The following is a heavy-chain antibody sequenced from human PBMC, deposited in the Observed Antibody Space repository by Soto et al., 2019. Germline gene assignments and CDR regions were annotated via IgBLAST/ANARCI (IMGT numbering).Heavy chain of an antibody. CDR1: GFTFSDYY. Sequence: QVQLVESGGGLVKPGGSLRLSCAASGFTFSDYYMSWIRQAPGKGLEWVSYISSSSSYTNYADSVKGRFTISRDNAKNSLYLQMNRLRAEDTAVYYCARDGVGVRTFDYWGQGTLVTVSS. CDR2: ISSSSSYT. D-gene: IGHD2-15*01. J-gene: IGHJ4*02. V-gene: IGHV3-11*06. CDR3: ARDGVGVRTFDY.